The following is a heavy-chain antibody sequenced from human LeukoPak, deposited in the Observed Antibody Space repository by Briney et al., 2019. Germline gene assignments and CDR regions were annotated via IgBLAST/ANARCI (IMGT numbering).Heavy chain of an antibody. CDR2: INPNSGGT. D-gene: IGHD3-22*01. Sequence: GASVKVSCKASGYTFTGYYMHWVRQAPGQGLEWMGWINPNSGGTNYAQKFQGRVTMTRDTSISTAYMELSRLRSDDTAVYYCARGGNPTQNTMIAVLNIGTFDYWGQGTLVTVSS. CDR1: GYTFTGYY. CDR3: ARGGNPTQNTMIAVLNIGTFDY. J-gene: IGHJ4*02. V-gene: IGHV1-2*02.